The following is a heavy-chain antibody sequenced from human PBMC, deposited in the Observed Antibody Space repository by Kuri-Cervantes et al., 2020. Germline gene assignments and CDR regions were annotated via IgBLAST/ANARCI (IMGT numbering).Heavy chain of an antibody. J-gene: IGHJ6*02. D-gene: IGHD4-17*01. CDR3: AKDSTVTSYYYYYGMYV. V-gene: IGHV3-30-3*01. Sequence: GGSLRLSCAASGFTFSSYAMHWVRQAPGKGLEWVAVISYDGSNKYYAASVKDRFTISRDNSKNTLYLQMNGLRAEDTAVYYCAKDSTVTSYYYYYGMYVWGQGTTVTVSS. CDR2: ISYDGSNK. CDR1: GFTFSSYA.